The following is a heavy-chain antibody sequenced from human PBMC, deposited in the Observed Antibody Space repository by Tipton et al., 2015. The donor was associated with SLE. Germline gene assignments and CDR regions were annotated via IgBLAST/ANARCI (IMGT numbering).Heavy chain of an antibody. CDR1: GFTFSNYA. CDR3: AKPQVHDNSGWYGDY. Sequence: VQLVQSGGGVVQPGKSMRLSCAASGFTFSNYAMHWLRQAPGKGLEWVSGISASGHITYYADSVRGRFTISRDNSKNTLYLQMNSLRAEDTAVYYCAKPQVHDNSGWYGDYWGQGMLVTVSS. CDR2: ISASGHIT. D-gene: IGHD6-19*01. J-gene: IGHJ4*02. V-gene: IGHV3-23*04.